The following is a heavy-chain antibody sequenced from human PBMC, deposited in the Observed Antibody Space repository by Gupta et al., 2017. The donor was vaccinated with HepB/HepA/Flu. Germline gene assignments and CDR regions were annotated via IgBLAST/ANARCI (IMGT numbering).Heavy chain of an antibody. CDR2: IYPGDSQT. CDR3: ARCCGRNIMDWYFDL. J-gene: IGHJ2*01. Sequence: EAQLVQSGAEVKKPGESLKISCTGSGYSFSGFWIGWARQMPGKGLEWMGIIYPGDSQTRFSPSFQGKVTMSVDKSINTAYLQWSNLKASDTAIYYCARCCGRNIMDWYFDLWGRGTLVTVSS. CDR1: GYSFSGFW. V-gene: IGHV5-51*01. D-gene: IGHD5-12*01.